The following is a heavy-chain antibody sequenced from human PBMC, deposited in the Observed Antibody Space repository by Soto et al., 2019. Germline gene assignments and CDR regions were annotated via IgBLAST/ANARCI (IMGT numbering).Heavy chain of an antibody. V-gene: IGHV3-53*01. J-gene: IGHJ4*02. CDR2: IYSGGNP. CDR1: GFSVGGNY. CDR3: ARGPNSDC. Sequence: EERLVQSGGGLVQPGGSLRLSCAASGFSVGGNYMSWVRQAPGKGLELVSLIYSGGNPFYADSMKGRFTLSRDNSNNMLYLQTDRLRAEDTAVYYCARGPNSDCWGQGTLVIVSS. D-gene: IGHD2-21*01.